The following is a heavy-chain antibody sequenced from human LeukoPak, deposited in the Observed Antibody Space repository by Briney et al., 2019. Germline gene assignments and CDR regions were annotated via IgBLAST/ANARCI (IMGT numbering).Heavy chain of an antibody. CDR1: GYTFTSYG. D-gene: IGHD5-12*01. V-gene: IGHV1-46*01. Sequence: ASVKVSCKASGYTFTSYGISWVRQAPGQGLEWMGIINPSGGSTSYAQKFQGRVTMTRDTSTSTVYMELSSLRSEDTAVYYCARDGYRTAFDIWGQGTMVTVSS. J-gene: IGHJ3*02. CDR2: INPSGGST. CDR3: ARDGYRTAFDI.